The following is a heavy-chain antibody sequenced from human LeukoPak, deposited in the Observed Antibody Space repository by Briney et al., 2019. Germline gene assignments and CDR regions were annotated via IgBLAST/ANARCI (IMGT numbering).Heavy chain of an antibody. D-gene: IGHD5-18*01. CDR1: GYTFTSYG. J-gene: IGHJ5*02. Sequence: PVASVKVSCKASGYTFTSYGISWVRQAPGQGLEWMGRIIPILGIANYAQKFQGRVTITADKSTSTAYMELSSLRSEDTAVYYCARDTAMVTVRGFDPWGQGTLVTVSS. CDR2: IIPILGIA. V-gene: IGHV1-69*04. CDR3: ARDTAMVTVRGFDP.